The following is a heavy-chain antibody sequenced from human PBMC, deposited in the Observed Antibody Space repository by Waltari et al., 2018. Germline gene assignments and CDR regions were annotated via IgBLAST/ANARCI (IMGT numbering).Heavy chain of an antibody. D-gene: IGHD1-26*01. J-gene: IGHJ6*02. CDR3: STLNLVGATFDHNYGMDV. V-gene: IGHV3-15*07. CDR2: IKTENEGGTV. CDR1: GFSFKDAW. Sequence: EVQLVESGGDLVKPGGSLRLSCAASGFSFKDAWMNWVPQAPGRGLEWVGRIKTENEGGTVHYAASVKGRFAISRDDSRNTLHLQMNSLKIEDTAVYYCSTLNLVGATFDHNYGMDVWGRGTTVSISS.